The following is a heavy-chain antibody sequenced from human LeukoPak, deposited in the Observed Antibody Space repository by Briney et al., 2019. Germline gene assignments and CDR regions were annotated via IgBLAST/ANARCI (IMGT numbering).Heavy chain of an antibody. D-gene: IGHD3-10*01. CDR2: IWYDGSNK. Sequence: GRSLRLSCAASGFTFSSYGMHWVRQAPGKGLERVALIWYDGSNKYYADSVEGRFTISRDNSKNTLYLQMNSLRAEDTAVYYCAKDTIYYYDSGSYVPFDYWGQGTLVTVSS. V-gene: IGHV3-33*06. CDR1: GFTFSSYG. CDR3: AKDTIYYYDSGSYVPFDY. J-gene: IGHJ4*02.